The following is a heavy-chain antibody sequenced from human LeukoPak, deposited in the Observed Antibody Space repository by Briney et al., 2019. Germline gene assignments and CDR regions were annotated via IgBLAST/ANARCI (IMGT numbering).Heavy chain of an antibody. D-gene: IGHD5-18*01. J-gene: IGHJ3*02. CDR3: AKVFGYRAGKDAFDI. Sequence: GGSLRLSCAASGFTFSNYGMTWVRQAPGKGLEWVSAISGSGGSTYYADSVKGRFTISRDNSKNTLYLQMNSLRAEDTAVYYCAKVFGYRAGKDAFDIWGQGTMVTVSS. CDR2: ISGSGGST. CDR1: GFTFSNYG. V-gene: IGHV3-23*01.